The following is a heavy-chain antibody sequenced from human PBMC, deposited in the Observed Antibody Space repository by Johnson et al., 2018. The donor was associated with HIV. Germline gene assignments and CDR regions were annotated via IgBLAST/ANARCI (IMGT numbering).Heavy chain of an antibody. Sequence: QVQLLESGGGVVQPGRSLRLSCAASRFTFSRYAMHWVRQAPGKGLEWVAVISYDGNNKYYVDSVKGRFTISRDNSKNTLYLQMNSRRAEDTAVYYCARECDSSVYGDAFDIWGQGTMVTVYS. CDR3: ARECDSSVYGDAFDI. CDR2: ISYDGNNK. CDR1: RFTFSRYA. D-gene: IGHD3-22*01. V-gene: IGHV3-30-3*01. J-gene: IGHJ3*02.